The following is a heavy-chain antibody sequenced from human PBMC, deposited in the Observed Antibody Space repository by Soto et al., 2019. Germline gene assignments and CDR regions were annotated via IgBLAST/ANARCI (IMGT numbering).Heavy chain of an antibody. Sequence: QLQLQESGPGLVKPSETLSLTCTVSGGSISGDYWGWIRQPPGKGLEWIATIYYSGRTFYNPSLESRVTIYVDTSTDQFALKLTSVTAADTAVYYCARLPRTTPAGSGTDFCGQGTLVTVSS. J-gene: IGHJ4*02. V-gene: IGHV4-39*01. D-gene: IGHD6-19*01. CDR1: GGSISGDY. CDR3: ARLPRTTPAGSGTDF. CDR2: IYYSGRT.